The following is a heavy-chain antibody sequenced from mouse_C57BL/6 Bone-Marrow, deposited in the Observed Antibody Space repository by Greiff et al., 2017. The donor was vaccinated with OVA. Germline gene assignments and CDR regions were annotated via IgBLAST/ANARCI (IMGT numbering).Heavy chain of an antibody. CDR1: GYTFTSYW. J-gene: IGHJ3*02. V-gene: IGHV1-50*01. CDR3: ASSYYYGSR. Sequence: QVQLQQPGAELVKPGASVKLSCKASGYTFTSYWMQWVKQRPGQGLEWIGEIDPSDSYTNYNQKFKGKATLTVDTSSSTAYMQLSRLTSEDAAVYYGASSYYYGSRWGQGTLVTVSA. D-gene: IGHD1-1*01. CDR2: IDPSDSYT.